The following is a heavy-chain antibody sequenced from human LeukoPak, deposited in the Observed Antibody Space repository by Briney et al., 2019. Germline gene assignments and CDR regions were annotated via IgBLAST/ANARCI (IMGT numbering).Heavy chain of an antibody. CDR1: TDSISSGNYY. CDR2: IVSGGST. CDR3: VRDYGNFVQGN. J-gene: IGHJ4*02. V-gene: IGHV4-39*02. Sequence: SETLSLTCSVSTDSISSGNYYWGGVRQSPGQGLEWIGSIVSGGSTYHNPSFKSRVTTSIDTSKNQFSLKLSFVTAADTAIYHCVRDYGNFVQGNWGQGTLVTVSS. D-gene: IGHD1-7*01.